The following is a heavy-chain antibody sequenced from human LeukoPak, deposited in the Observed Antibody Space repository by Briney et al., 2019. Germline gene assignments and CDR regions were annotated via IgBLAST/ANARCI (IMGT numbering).Heavy chain of an antibody. D-gene: IGHD3-22*01. CDR3: ARDALKYYYDSSGYYWNWFDP. CDR1: GFTFSSYS. V-gene: IGHV3-21*01. J-gene: IGHJ5*02. CDR2: ISSSSSYI. Sequence: TGGSLRLSCAASGFTFSSYSMNWVRQAPGKGLEWVSSISSSSSYIYYADSVKGRFTISRDNAKNSLYLQMNSLRAEDTAVYYCARDALKYYYDSSGYYWNWFDPWGQGTLVTVSS.